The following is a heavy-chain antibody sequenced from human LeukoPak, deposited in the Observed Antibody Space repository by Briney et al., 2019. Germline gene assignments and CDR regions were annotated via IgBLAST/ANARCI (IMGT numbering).Heavy chain of an antibody. Sequence: SETLSLTCAVSGGSISSGNWWSWVRQPPGKGLEWIGEIYHSGSTNYNPSLKSRVTILEDKFKNQFSLKLSSVTAADTAVYYCARLSLKVLEWSPTKGKETHYFDYWGQGTLVTVSS. CDR3: ARLSLKVLEWSPTKGKETHYFDY. CDR2: IYHSGST. D-gene: IGHD3-3*01. V-gene: IGHV4-4*02. CDR1: GGSISSGNW. J-gene: IGHJ4*02.